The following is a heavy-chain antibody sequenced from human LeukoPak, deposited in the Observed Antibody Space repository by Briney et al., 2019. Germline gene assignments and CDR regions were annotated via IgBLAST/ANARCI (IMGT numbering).Heavy chain of an antibody. V-gene: IGHV4-34*01. D-gene: IGHD1-26*01. CDR1: GGSFSGYY. CDR3: ARGRGSGYYFDY. CDR2: INHSGST. J-gene: IGHJ4*02. Sequence: SETLSLTCAVYGGSFSGYYWSWIRQPPGKGLEWIGEINHSGSTNYNPSLKSRVTISVDTSKNQFSLKLSSVAAADTAVYYCARGRGSGYYFDYWGQGTLVTVSS.